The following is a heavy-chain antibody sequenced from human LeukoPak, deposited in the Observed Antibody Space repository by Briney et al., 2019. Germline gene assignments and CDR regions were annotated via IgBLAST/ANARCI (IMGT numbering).Heavy chain of an antibody. V-gene: IGHV4-61*02. CDR2: IYTSGST. CDR3: ARYPDP. Sequence: SETLSLTCTVSGGSISSCSYYWSWIRQPAGKGLEWIGRIYTSGSTNYNPSLKSRVTISVDTSKNQFSLKLSSVTAADTAVYYCARYPDPWGQGTLVTVSS. CDR1: GGSISSCSYY. J-gene: IGHJ5*02.